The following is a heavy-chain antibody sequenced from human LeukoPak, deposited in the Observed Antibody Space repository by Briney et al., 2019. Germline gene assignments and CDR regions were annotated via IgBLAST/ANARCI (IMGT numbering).Heavy chain of an antibody. V-gene: IGHV3-21*01. J-gene: IGHJ4*02. D-gene: IGHD3-22*01. Sequence: PGGSLRLSCAASGFTFSSYSMNWVRQAPGKGLEWVSSISSSSSYIYYADSVKGRFTISRDNAKNSLYLQMNSLRAEDTAVYYCARDLYYYDSSGYHLITYYFDYWGQGTLVTVSS. CDR2: ISSSSSYI. CDR1: GFTFSSYS. CDR3: ARDLYYYDSSGYHLITYYFDY.